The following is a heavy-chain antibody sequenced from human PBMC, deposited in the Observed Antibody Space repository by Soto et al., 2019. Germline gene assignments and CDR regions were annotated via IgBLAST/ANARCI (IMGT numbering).Heavy chain of an antibody. CDR1: GGSISSYY. V-gene: IGHV4-59*08. CDR3: ARPGYCSGGSCLDAFDI. D-gene: IGHD2-15*01. J-gene: IGHJ3*02. CDR2: IYYSGST. Sequence: QVQLQESGPGLVKPSETLSLTCTVSGGSISSYYWSWIRQPPGKGLEWIGYIYYSGSTNYNPSLKSRVTISVDTPKNQFSLKLSSVTAADTAVYYCARPGYCSGGSCLDAFDIWGQGTMVTVSS.